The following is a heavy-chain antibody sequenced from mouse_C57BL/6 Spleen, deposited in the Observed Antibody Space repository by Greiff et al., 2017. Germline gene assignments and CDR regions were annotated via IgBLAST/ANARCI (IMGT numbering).Heavy chain of an antibody. CDR2: INPNNGGT. D-gene: IGHD2-1*01. CDR1: GYTFTDYN. V-gene: IGHV1-18*01. J-gene: IGHJ1*03. Sequence: EVKLQESGPELVKPGASVKIPCKASGYTFTDYNMDWVKQSHGKSLEWIGDINPNNGGTIYNQKFKGKATLTVDKSSSTAYMELRSLTSEDTAVYYCARYYYGNFWYFDVWGTGTTVTVSS. CDR3: ARYYYGNFWYFDV.